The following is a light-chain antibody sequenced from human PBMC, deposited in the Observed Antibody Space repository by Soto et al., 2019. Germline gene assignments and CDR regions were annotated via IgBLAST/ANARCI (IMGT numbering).Light chain of an antibody. V-gene: IGKV1-12*01. CDR2: AAS. Sequence: DIQMTQSPSSXSASVGDRVTITCRASQRISSWLAWYQQKPGKAPMXMIYAASSLQSGVPPRFSGSGSGTDCTLTISSLQPEDFATYYCQQANSFSWTLGQGTKVDIK. CDR3: QQANSFSWT. J-gene: IGKJ1*01. CDR1: QRISSW.